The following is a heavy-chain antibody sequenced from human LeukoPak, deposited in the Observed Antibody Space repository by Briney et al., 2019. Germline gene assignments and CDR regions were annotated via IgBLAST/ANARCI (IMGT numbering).Heavy chain of an antibody. V-gene: IGHV1-24*01. CDR3: ARDSSGWYPDSYGMDV. Sequence: ASVKVSCKVSGYTLTELSMHWVRQAPGKGLEWMGGFDPEDGETIYAQKFQGRVTMTEDTSTDTACMELSSLRSEDTAVYYCARDSSGWYPDSYGMDVWGQGTTVTVSS. CDR2: FDPEDGET. J-gene: IGHJ6*02. D-gene: IGHD6-19*01. CDR1: GYTLTELS.